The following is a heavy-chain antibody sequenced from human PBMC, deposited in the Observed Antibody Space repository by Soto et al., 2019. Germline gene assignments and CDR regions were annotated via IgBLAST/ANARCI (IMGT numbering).Heavy chain of an antibody. CDR3: AKALSLNCAGTSCPYGMDV. V-gene: IGHV3-23*01. Sequence: EVQLLESGGGLVQPGGSLRLSCAASGFTFSNYAMSWVRQAPGKGLEWVSGISVSGDRTYYAESMKGRFTISRDSSKNTLYLKMNSLRAEDTAVYYCAKALSLNCAGTSCPYGMDVWGQGTTVTVSS. CDR2: ISVSGDRT. J-gene: IGHJ6*02. D-gene: IGHD2-15*01. CDR1: GFTFSNYA.